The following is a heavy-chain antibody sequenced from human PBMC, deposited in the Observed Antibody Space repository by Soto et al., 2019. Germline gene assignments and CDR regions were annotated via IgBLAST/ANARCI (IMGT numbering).Heavy chain of an antibody. CDR2: ISYDGSQK. V-gene: IGHV3-30*04. CDR3: ARDRWGYVSGAFDF. Sequence: QVQLVESGGGVVQPGRSLRLSCAASGFTFSNFMHWVRQAPGKGLEWVAVISYDGSQKFYADSVKGRFTISRDNSKNTVYLQMNSLRSEDTAVYYCARDRWGYVSGAFDFWGQGTLVTVPS. D-gene: IGHD3-10*01. CDR1: GFTFSNF. J-gene: IGHJ4*02.